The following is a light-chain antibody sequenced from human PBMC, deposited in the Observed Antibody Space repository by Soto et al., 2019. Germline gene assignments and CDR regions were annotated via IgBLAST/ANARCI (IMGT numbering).Light chain of an antibody. CDR1: SSNIGSNY. J-gene: IGLJ1*01. V-gene: IGLV1-47*02. Sequence: QSVLTQSPSASGTPGQRVTISCSGSSSNIGSNYVYWYQQLPGAAPKLLIYNNNQRPSGVPDRFSGSKSATSASLALRGLRSEDEADYYCAAWDDSLRGYVFGAGTKLTVL. CDR2: NNN. CDR3: AAWDDSLRGYV.